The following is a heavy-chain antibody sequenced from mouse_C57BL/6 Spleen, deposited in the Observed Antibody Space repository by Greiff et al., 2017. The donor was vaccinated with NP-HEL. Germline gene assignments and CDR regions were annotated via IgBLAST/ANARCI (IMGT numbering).Heavy chain of an antibody. CDR3: ARHLPDGYYPDC. D-gene: IGHD2-3*01. CDR2: IYPSDSET. Sequence: QVQLQQPGAELVRPGSSVKLSCKASGYTFTSYWMDWVKQRPGQGLEWIGNIYPSDSETHYNQKFKDKATLTVDKSSSTAYMQLSSLTSEDSAVYYCARHLPDGYYPDCWGQGTTLTVSS. CDR1: GYTFTSYW. J-gene: IGHJ2*01. V-gene: IGHV1-61*01.